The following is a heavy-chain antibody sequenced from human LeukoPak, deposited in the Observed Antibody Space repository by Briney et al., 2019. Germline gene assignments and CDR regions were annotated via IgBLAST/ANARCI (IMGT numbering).Heavy chain of an antibody. D-gene: IGHD3-22*01. CDR2: IRYDGSKK. V-gene: IGHV3-30*02. Sequence: GGSLRLSXAASGFTFNSYGMHWVRQAPGKGLEWVAFIRYDGSKKSYADSVKGRFTISRDNSRNTLNLQMNGLRAEDTAVYYCARLYDSSGYPYYFDYWGQGTLVTVSS. CDR3: ARLYDSSGYPYYFDY. CDR1: GFTFNSYG. J-gene: IGHJ4*02.